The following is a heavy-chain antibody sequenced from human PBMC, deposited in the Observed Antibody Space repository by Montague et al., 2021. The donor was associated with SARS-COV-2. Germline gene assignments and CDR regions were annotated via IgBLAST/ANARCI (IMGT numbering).Heavy chain of an antibody. Sequence: SETLSLTCTVSGGSISSNLFYWGWIRQLPGKGLEWIGSISYSGSTYYNPSLKSRVTLSVYTSQNQFSLKLISLTAADTAMYYWARHVDSCGCNCRNWYVDHWGRGTLVTVSS. J-gene: IGHJ2*01. CDR1: GGSISSNLFY. CDR3: ARHVDSCGCNCRNWYVDH. V-gene: IGHV4-39*01. CDR2: ISYSGST. D-gene: IGHD4-23*01.